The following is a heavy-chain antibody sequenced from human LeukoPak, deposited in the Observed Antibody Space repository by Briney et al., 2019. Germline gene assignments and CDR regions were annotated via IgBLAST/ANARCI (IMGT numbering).Heavy chain of an antibody. V-gene: IGHV1-24*01. CDR1: GYTLTELS. Sequence: ASVKVSCKVSGYTLTELSMHWVRQAPGKGLEWMGGFDPEDGETIYAQKFQGRVTMTEDTSTDTAYMELSSLRSEDTAVYYCATRGYYYDSSGYKEFDYWGQGTLVTVSS. J-gene: IGHJ4*02. D-gene: IGHD3-22*01. CDR2: FDPEDGET. CDR3: ATRGYYYDSSGYKEFDY.